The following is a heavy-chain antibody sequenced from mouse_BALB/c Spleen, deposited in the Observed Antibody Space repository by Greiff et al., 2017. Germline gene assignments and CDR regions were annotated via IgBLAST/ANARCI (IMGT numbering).Heavy chain of an antibody. J-gene: IGHJ3*01. CDR2: IWAGGST. CDR1: GFSLTSYG. V-gene: IGHV2-9*02. CDR3: ARDKPPPY. Sequence: VQLQQSGPGLVAPSQSLSITCTVSGFSLTSYGVHWVRQPPGKGLEWLGVIWAGGSTNYNSALMSRLSISKDNSKSQVFLKMNSLQTDDTAMYYCARDKPPPYWGQGTLVTVSA.